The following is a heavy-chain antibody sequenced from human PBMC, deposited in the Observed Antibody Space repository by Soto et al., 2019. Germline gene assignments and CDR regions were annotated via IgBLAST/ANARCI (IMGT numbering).Heavy chain of an antibody. CDR2: VSNDGSNK. J-gene: IGHJ4*02. D-gene: IGHD6-19*01. Sequence: GGSLRLSCAASGFTFSSYVMHWVRQAPGKGLEWVAVVSNDGSNKDYADSVKGRFTISRDNSKNTLYLQMNSLRAEDTAVYYCAKVLLTYTSGWYHPHFDYWGQGTLVTISS. CDR3: AKVLLTYTSGWYHPHFDY. V-gene: IGHV3-30*18. CDR1: GFTFSSYV.